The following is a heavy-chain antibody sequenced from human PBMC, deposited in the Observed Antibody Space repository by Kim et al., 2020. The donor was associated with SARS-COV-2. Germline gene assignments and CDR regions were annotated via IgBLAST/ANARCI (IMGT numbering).Heavy chain of an antibody. D-gene: IGHD6-13*01. CDR3: ARGLAAAGFDAFDI. V-gene: IGHV3-30*01. Sequence: ADSVKGRFTISRDNSKNTLYLQMNSLGAEDTAVYYCARGLAAAGFDAFDIWGQGTMVTVSS. J-gene: IGHJ3*02.